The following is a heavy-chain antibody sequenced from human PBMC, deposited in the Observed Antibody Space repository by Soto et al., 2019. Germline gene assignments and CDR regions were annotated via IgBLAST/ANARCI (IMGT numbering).Heavy chain of an antibody. CDR2: VIPMLSMS. CDR1: GDTFSSYT. CDR3: AWSYGSGRRAFDY. V-gene: IGHV1-69*02. Sequence: QVHLVQSGVEVKKPGSSVKVSCKASGDTFSSYTINWVRQAPGLGREWMGRVIPMLSMSNYALKFQGRVTMTADRSTNTAYMELSSLRSEDTATYYCAWSYGSGRRAFDYWGQGALVTVSS. J-gene: IGHJ4*02. D-gene: IGHD3-10*01.